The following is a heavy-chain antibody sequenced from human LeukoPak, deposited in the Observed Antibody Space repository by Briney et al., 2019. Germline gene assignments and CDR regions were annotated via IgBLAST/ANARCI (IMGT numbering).Heavy chain of an antibody. V-gene: IGHV3-23*01. D-gene: IGHD3-10*01. J-gene: IGHJ3*02. Sequence: GSLRLSCAASGFTFTSHAMSWVRQAPGNGLEWVSAISGSGGNTYSADSVKGRFTISRVNSKNTLYLQMNSLRVEDTAVYYCARTSGSGTRDAFNIWGQGTMVTVSS. CDR1: GFTFTSHA. CDR2: ISGSGGNT. CDR3: ARTSGSGTRDAFNI.